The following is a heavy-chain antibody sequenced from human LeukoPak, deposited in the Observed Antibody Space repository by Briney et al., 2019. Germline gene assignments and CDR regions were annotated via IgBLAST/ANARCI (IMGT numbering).Heavy chain of an antibody. J-gene: IGHJ4*02. D-gene: IGHD5-18*01. CDR3: ARRIQLWSRPFDY. CDR1: GFTFSSYA. V-gene: IGHV3-23*01. CDR2: ISGSGGST. Sequence: PGGSLRLSCAASGFTFSSYAMSWVRQAPGKGLEWVSAISGSGGSTYYAHSVKGRFTISRDNSKNTLYLQMNGLRAEDTAVYYCARRIQLWSRPFDYWGQGTLVTVSS.